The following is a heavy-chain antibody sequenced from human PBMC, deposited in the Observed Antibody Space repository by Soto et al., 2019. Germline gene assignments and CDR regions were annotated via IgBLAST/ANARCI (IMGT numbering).Heavy chain of an antibody. Sequence: SETLSLTCAVYGGSFSGYYWSWIRQPPGKGLEWIGEINHSGSTNYNPSLKSRVTISVDTSKNQFSLKLSSVTAADTAVYYCARSYDYGDPWPDYWGQGTLVTVSS. CDR1: GGSFSGYY. CDR2: INHSGST. J-gene: IGHJ4*02. CDR3: ARSYDYGDPWPDY. D-gene: IGHD4-17*01. V-gene: IGHV4-34*01.